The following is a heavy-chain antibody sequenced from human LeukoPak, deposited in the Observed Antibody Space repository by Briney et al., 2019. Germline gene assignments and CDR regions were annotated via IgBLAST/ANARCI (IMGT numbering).Heavy chain of an antibody. CDR1: GFTVSSNY. CDR3: ARGSYGSGSYRYYYGMDV. CDR2: IYSGGST. Sequence: GGSLRLSCAASGFTVSSNYMSWVRQAPGKGLEWVSVIYSGGSTYYADSVKGRFTISRDNSKNTLYLQMNSLRAEGTAVYYCARGSYGSGSYRYYYGMDVWGQGTTVTVSS. D-gene: IGHD3-10*01. V-gene: IGHV3-53*01. J-gene: IGHJ6*02.